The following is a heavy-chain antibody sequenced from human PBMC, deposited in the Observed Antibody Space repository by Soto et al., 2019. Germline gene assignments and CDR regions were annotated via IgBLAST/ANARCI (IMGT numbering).Heavy chain of an antibody. D-gene: IGHD3-16*01. V-gene: IGHV4-34*01. CDR1: GGSFSGHS. CDR2: INHSGKT. J-gene: IGHJ6*02. CDR3: ARAPYYDYIWGRRYGMDV. Sequence: KASETLSLTCAVDGGSFSGHSWSWVRQPPGKGLEWIGEINHSGKTNYNPSLMSRVTISVVTSKNQISLNLGSVTAADTAVYYCARAPYYDYIWGRRYGMDVWGQGTTVTVSS.